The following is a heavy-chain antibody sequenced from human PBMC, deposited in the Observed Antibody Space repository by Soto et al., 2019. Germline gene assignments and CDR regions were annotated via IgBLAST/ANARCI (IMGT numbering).Heavy chain of an antibody. CDR1: GFTFSSYG. D-gene: IGHD2-2*02. Sequence: PVGSLRLSCAASGFTFSSYGMHCVRHSPGKGLEWVAVIWYDGSNKYYADSVKGRFTISRDNSKNTLYLQMNSLRAEDTAVYYCARDSVVPDAIGFDYWGQGTLVTVSS. CDR3: ARDSVVPDAIGFDY. CDR2: IWYDGSNK. V-gene: IGHV3-33*01. J-gene: IGHJ4*02.